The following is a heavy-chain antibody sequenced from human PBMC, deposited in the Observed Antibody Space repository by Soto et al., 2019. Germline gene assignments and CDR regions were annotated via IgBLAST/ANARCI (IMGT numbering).Heavy chain of an antibody. V-gene: IGHV4-4*07. CDR2: IYTSGST. Sequence: KSSETLSLTCTVSGGSISSYYWSWIRQPAGKGLEWIGRIYTSGSTNYNPSLKSRVTMSVDTSKNQFSLKLSSVTAADTAVYYCARSGRAYGSGSYYHYYGMDVWGQGTTVTVSS. J-gene: IGHJ6*02. CDR1: GGSISSYY. D-gene: IGHD3-10*01. CDR3: ARSGRAYGSGSYYHYYGMDV.